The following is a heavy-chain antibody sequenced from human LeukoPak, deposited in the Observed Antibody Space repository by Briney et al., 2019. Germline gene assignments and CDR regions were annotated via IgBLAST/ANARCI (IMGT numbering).Heavy chain of an antibody. CDR3: AKDSRGQEYYDFWSGYLVYYFDY. Sequence: GGSLRLSCAASGFTFSSYAMSWVRQAPGKGLEWVSAISGSGGSTYYADSVKGRFTISRDNSKSTLYLQMNSLRAEDTAVYYCAKDSRGQEYYDFWSGYLVYYFDYWGQGTLVTVSS. CDR2: ISGSGGST. V-gene: IGHV3-23*01. J-gene: IGHJ4*02. CDR1: GFTFSSYA. D-gene: IGHD3-3*01.